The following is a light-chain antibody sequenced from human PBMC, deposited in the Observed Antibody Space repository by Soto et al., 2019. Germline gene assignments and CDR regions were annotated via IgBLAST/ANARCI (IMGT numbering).Light chain of an antibody. CDR2: GAS. CDR1: QSVSSN. CDR3: QQYDDWHPWT. Sequence: ERVMTQSPATLSVSPGERATLSCRASQSVSSNLAWYQQKPGQAPRLLIYGASTRATGIPARFSGSGSGTEFTLTISSLQSEDFAVYYCQQYDDWHPWTFGQGTKLDI. J-gene: IGKJ1*01. V-gene: IGKV3-15*01.